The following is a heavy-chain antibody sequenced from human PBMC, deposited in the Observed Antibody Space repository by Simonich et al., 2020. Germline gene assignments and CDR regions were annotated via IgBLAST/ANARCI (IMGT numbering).Heavy chain of an antibody. D-gene: IGHD2-15*01. J-gene: IGHJ6*03. V-gene: IGHV1-2*02. CDR1: GYTFTGYY. Sequence: QVQLVQSGAEVKKPGASVKVSCKASGYTFTGYYMHWVRQAPGQGLEWMGRINPNSGGTNYAQKFQGRVTMTRDTSISTAYMELSSLRSEDTAVYYCARGGLADRRIVYYYYMDVWGKGTTVTVSS. CDR3: ARGGLADRRIVYYYYMDV. CDR2: INPNSGGT.